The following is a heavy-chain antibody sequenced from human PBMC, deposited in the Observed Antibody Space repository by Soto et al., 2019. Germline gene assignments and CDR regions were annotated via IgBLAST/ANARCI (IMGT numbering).Heavy chain of an antibody. CDR2: IYWDDDK. V-gene: IGHV2-5*02. CDR1: GFALTTSGVG. CDR3: AHRVLRTVFGLVTTTATYFDL. Sequence: QITLNESGPTVVRPTETLTLTCRFSGFALTTSGVGVGWIRQSPGKAPEWLALIYWDDDKRYSASLKSRLTITKDTSKNQVVLTVSDLDPTDRATYYCAHRVLRTVFGLVTTTATYFDLWGHGTPVAVSS. J-gene: IGHJ4*01. D-gene: IGHD3-3*01.